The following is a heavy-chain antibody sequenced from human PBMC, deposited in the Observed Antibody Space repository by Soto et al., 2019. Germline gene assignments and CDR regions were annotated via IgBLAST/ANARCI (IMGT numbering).Heavy chain of an antibody. J-gene: IGHJ4*02. CDR2: ISWDGGST. D-gene: IGHD6-13*01. Sequence: EVQLVESGGVVVQPGGSLRLSCAASGFTFDDYTMHCVRQAPGKGLEWVSLISWDGGSTYYADSVKGRFTISRDNSKNSLYLQMNSLRTEDTALYYCAKDLDSSAAGTKKGLCDYWGQGTLVTVSS. CDR1: GFTFDDYT. CDR3: AKDLDSSAAGTKKGLCDY. V-gene: IGHV3-43*01.